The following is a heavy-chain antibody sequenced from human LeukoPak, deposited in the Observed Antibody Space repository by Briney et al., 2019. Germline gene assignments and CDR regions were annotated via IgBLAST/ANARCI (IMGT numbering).Heavy chain of an antibody. Sequence: GGSLRLSCAASGFTFSSYGMHWVRQAPGKGLEWVAVISYDGSNKYYADSVKGRFTISRDNSKNTLYLQMNSLRAEDTAVYYCARERQPFHLSGMDVWGQGTTVTVSS. D-gene: IGHD1-1*01. J-gene: IGHJ6*02. CDR1: GFTFSSYG. CDR3: ARERQPFHLSGMDV. CDR2: ISYDGSNK. V-gene: IGHV3-30*03.